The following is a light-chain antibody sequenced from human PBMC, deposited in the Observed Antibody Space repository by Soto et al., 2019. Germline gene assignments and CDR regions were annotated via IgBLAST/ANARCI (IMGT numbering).Light chain of an antibody. CDR2: SNN. CDR3: AAWDDSLNGYV. CDR1: RSNIGSNT. V-gene: IGLV1-44*01. Sequence: QSVLTQPPSASGTPGQRVTIPCSGGRSNIGSNTVNWYHLLPGTAPKLVIYSNNQRPSGVPDRFSGSKSGTSASLAISGLHSEDEADYYCAAWDDSLNGYVFGTGTKLTVL. J-gene: IGLJ1*01.